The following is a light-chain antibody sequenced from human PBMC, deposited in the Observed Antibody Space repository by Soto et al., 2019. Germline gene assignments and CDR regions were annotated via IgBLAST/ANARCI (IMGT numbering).Light chain of an antibody. CDR1: SSDVGGYNY. V-gene: IGLV2-14*01. Sequence: QSALTQPASVSGSPGQSITISCTGTSSDVGGYNYVSWYQQHPGKAPKLMIYEVSNRPSGVSNRFSGSKSGNTASLTISGLPAEDEADYYCSSYTSSSTVVFGGGTKLTV. J-gene: IGLJ2*01. CDR3: SSYTSSSTVV. CDR2: EVS.